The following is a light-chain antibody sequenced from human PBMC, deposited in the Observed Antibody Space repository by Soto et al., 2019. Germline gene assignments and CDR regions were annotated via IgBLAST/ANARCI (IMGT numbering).Light chain of an antibody. Sequence: QSALTQPASVSGSPGQSITISCTGTSSDVGGYNFVSWYQQHPGKAPKLMIYEVSNRPPGVSNRFSGSKSGNTASLTISGLQAEDEADYYCSSFTSGSTLFGTGTKLTVL. CDR2: EVS. J-gene: IGLJ1*01. CDR3: SSFTSGSTL. V-gene: IGLV2-14*01. CDR1: SSDVGGYNF.